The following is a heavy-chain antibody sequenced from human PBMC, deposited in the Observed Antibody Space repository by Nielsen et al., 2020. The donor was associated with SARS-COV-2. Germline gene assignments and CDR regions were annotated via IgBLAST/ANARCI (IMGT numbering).Heavy chain of an antibody. D-gene: IGHD3-10*01. CDR3: TKDIPVVRGLFRGLWNGVDV. V-gene: IGHV3-30*18. J-gene: IGHJ6*02. Sequence: GESLKISCAASGFSFSDYGMHWVRQAPGKGLEWVAIISYDGTKKYYGDSVKGRFTISRDNSENTVYLQMNTLRTEDTAVYYCTKDIPVVRGLFRGLWNGVDVWGQGTTVIVSS. CDR1: GFSFSDYG. CDR2: ISYDGTKK.